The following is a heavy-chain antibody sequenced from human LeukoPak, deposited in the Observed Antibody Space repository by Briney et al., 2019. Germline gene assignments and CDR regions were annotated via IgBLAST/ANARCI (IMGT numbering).Heavy chain of an antibody. Sequence: GGSLRLSCAASGFTFSSYSMNWVRQAPGKGLEWVSSIIGSGSATYYAGSVKGRFTISRDNAKDSLFLQMNSLRDEDTAVYYCARGIGTQDGAPEYWGQGTPVTVSS. CDR1: GFTFSSYS. CDR2: IIGSGSAT. D-gene: IGHD1-26*01. J-gene: IGHJ4*02. CDR3: ARGIGTQDGAPEY. V-gene: IGHV3-48*02.